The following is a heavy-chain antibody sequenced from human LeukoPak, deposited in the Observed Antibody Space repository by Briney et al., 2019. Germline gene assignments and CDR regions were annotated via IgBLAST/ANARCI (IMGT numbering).Heavy chain of an antibody. D-gene: IGHD4-23*01. J-gene: IGHJ3*02. CDR1: GGSISSSSYY. CDR3: ARVPDYVGNDAFDI. CDR2: IYYSGST. V-gene: IGHV4-39*07. Sequence: SETLSLTCTVSGGSISSSSYYWGRIRQPPGKGLESIGTIYYSGSTYYNPSLKSRVTISVDTSKNQFSLKLSSVTAADTAVYYCARVPDYVGNDAFDIWGQGTMVTVSS.